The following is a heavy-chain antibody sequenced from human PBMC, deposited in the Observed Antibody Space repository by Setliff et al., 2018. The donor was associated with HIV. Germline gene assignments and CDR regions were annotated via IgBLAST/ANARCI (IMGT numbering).Heavy chain of an antibody. V-gene: IGHV3-48*03. CDR2: IGGHGSTI. Sequence: GGSLRLSCVASEFRFSNYWMAWVRQAPGKGLEWISFIGGHGSTIHYADSVKGRFTISRDNAKNSVYLQMHSLRVEDTAVYYCAAVPWGHSSLIIDHWGQGTPVTVSS. D-gene: IGHD3-16*01. J-gene: IGHJ4*02. CDR1: EFRFSNYW. CDR3: AAVPWGHSSLIIDH.